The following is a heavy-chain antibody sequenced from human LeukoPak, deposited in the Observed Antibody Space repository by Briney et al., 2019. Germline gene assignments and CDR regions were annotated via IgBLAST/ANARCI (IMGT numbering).Heavy chain of an antibody. D-gene: IGHD3-3*01. CDR1: GYTFTGYY. V-gene: IGHV1-2*02. Sequence: ASVKVSCKASGYTFTGYYMHWVRQAPGQGLEWMGWINPNSGGTNYAQKFQGRVTMTRDTSISTAYMELSRLRSDDTAVYYRARGTITIFGVVFTENWFDPWGQGTLVTVSS. CDR3: ARGTITIFGVVFTENWFDP. CDR2: INPNSGGT. J-gene: IGHJ5*02.